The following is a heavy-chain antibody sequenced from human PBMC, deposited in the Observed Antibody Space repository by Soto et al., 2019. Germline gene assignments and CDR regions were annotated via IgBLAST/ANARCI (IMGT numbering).Heavy chain of an antibody. D-gene: IGHD3-22*01. CDR3: ARDSYYYDSSGYYTFDH. V-gene: IGHV3-30*03. Sequence: QVQLVESGGGVVQPGRSLRLSCADSGFTFSSYGMHWVRQAPGKGLEWVAHISYDGSNNNYVDSVKGRFTISRDNSKNTLYRQMNSLRAEDTAVYYCARDSYYYDSSGYYTFDHWGQGTLVTVSS. CDR1: GFTFSSYG. J-gene: IGHJ4*02. CDR2: ISYDGSNN.